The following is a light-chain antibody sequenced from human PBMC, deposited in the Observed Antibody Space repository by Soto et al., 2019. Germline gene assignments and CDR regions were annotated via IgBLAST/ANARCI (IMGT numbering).Light chain of an antibody. CDR1: QSISSW. J-gene: IGKJ1*01. CDR3: QQYNTYSRT. CDR2: KAS. Sequence: DLQMTQSPSTLSASVGDRVTITCRASQSISSWLAWYQQKPEKAPKLLIYKASSLESGVPSRFSGSGSGTEFTLTISSLQPDDFATYYCQQYNTYSRTFGQGTKVEIK. V-gene: IGKV1-5*03.